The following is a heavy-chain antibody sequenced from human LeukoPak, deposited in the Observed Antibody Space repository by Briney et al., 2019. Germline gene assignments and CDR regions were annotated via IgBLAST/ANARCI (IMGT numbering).Heavy chain of an antibody. J-gene: IGHJ4*02. Sequence: PGGSLRLSCAASGFTFSSYSMNWVRQAPGKGLEWVSSISSSSSYIYYADSVKGRFTISRDNAKNSPYLQMNSLRAEDTAVYYCARDQEWELLPFDYWGQGTLVTVSS. CDR3: ARDQEWELLPFDY. V-gene: IGHV3-21*01. CDR2: ISSSSSYI. CDR1: GFTFSSYS. D-gene: IGHD1-26*01.